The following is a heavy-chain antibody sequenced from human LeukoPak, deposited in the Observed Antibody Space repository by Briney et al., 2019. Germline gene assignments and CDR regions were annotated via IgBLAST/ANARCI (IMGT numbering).Heavy chain of an antibody. CDR3: ARDREVGANPEYYFDY. D-gene: IGHD1-26*01. V-gene: IGHV3-30*01. J-gene: IGHJ4*02. CDR2: ISYDGSNK. Sequence: GGSLRLSCAASGFTFSSYAMHWVRQAPGKGLEWVAVISYDGSNKYYADSVKGRFTISRDNSKNTLYLQMNSLRAEDTAVYYCARDREVGANPEYYFDYWGQGTLVTVSS. CDR1: GFTFSSYA.